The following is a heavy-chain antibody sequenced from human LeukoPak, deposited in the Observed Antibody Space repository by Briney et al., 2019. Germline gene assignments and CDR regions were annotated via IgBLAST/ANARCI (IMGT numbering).Heavy chain of an antibody. Sequence: PSETLSLTCTVSGDSISSSSYYWGWIRQPPGKGLEWIGSIYYSGSTYYNPSLKSRVTISVDTSKNQFSLKLSSVTAADTTVYYCARSDTAMAFDYWGQGTLVTVSS. CDR1: GDSISSSSYY. D-gene: IGHD5-18*01. CDR2: IYYSGST. CDR3: ARSDTAMAFDY. V-gene: IGHV4-39*01. J-gene: IGHJ4*02.